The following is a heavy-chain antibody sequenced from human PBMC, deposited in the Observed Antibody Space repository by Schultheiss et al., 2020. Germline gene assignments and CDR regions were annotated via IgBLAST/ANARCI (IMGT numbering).Heavy chain of an antibody. CDR1: GYTFTSFG. CDR2: IIPIFGTA. CDR3: ARDYPATVTTGGMDD. Sequence: SVKLSCKASGYTFTSFGISGVRQAPGQGLEWMGGIIPIFGTANYAQKFQGRVTITEDESTSTAYMELSSLRSEDTAVYYCARDYPATVTTGGMDDWGQGTTVTVSS. D-gene: IGHD4-17*01. V-gene: IGHV1-69*13. J-gene: IGHJ6*02.